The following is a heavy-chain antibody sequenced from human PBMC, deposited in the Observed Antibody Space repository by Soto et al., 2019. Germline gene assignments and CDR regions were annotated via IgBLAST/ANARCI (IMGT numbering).Heavy chain of an antibody. Sequence: SETLSLTCTVSGGSVSSGSYYWSWIRQPPGKGLEWIGYIYYSGSTNYNPSLKSRVTISVDTSKNQFSLKPSSVTAADTAVYYCARVGYYDSSGYSSLNPWYYYYGMDVWGQGTTVTVSS. V-gene: IGHV4-61*01. CDR3: ARVGYYDSSGYSSLNPWYYYYGMDV. J-gene: IGHJ6*02. CDR2: IYYSGST. D-gene: IGHD3-22*01. CDR1: GGSVSSGSYY.